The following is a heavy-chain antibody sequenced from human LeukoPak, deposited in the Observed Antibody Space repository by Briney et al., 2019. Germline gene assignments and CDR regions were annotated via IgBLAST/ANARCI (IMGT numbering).Heavy chain of an antibody. V-gene: IGHV4-59*01. CDR2: IYYSGST. J-gene: IGHJ3*02. Sequence: PSETLSLTCTVSGGSISNYYWSWIRQAPGKGLEWIGFIYYSGSTNYNPSLRSRVTISVDTSKNQFSLKLNSVTAADTAVYYCARWSDTSPIWGRGTMVIVSS. CDR1: GGSISNYY. D-gene: IGHD2-2*01. CDR3: ARWSDTSPI.